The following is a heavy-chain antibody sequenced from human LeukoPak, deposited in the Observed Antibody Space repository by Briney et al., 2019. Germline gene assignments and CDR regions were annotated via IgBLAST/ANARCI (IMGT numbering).Heavy chain of an antibody. CDR2: ISSSGSTI. V-gene: IGHV3-11*04. CDR3: ARVAFVDTAMAPFGY. J-gene: IGHJ4*02. Sequence: PGGSLRLSCAASGFTFSDYYMSWIRQAPGKGLEWVSYISSSGSTIYYADSVKGRFTISRDNAKNSLYLQMNSLRAEDTAVYYCARVAFVDTAMAPFGYWGQGTLVTVSS. D-gene: IGHD5-18*01. CDR1: GFTFSDYY.